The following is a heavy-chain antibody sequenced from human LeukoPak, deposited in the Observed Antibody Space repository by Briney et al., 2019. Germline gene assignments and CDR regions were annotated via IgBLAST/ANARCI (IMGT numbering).Heavy chain of an antibody. J-gene: IGHJ5*02. CDR1: GFTFSDYW. CDR2: ISSSGSTI. D-gene: IGHD2-2*01. Sequence: GGSLRLSCAASGFTFSDYWMAWVRQAPGKGLEWVSYISSSGSTIYYADSVKGRFTISRDNAKNSLYLQMNSLRAEDTAVYYCARDLSADIVVVPAANWFDPWGQGTLVTVSS. V-gene: IGHV3-11*01. CDR3: ARDLSADIVVVPAANWFDP.